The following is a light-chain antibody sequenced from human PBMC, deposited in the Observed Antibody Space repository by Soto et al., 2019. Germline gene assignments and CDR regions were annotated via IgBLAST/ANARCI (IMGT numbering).Light chain of an antibody. V-gene: IGKV3-20*01. CDR3: QQYGDSPPYT. J-gene: IGKJ2*01. CDR1: QSVSSNY. CDR2: GAS. Sequence: EIVLTQSPGTLSLSPGERAALCCRASQSVSSNYLAWYQQQAGQAPRLLIYGASSRATGIPDRFSGGGSGTDFTLTISRLEPEDFAVYYCQQYGDSPPYTFGQGTKLEIK.